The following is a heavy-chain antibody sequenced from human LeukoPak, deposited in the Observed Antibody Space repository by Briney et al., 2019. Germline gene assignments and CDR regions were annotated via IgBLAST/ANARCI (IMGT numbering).Heavy chain of an antibody. CDR3: ARRFVVREGGEYHYYGMDV. J-gene: IGHJ6*02. Sequence: GESLKISCKGSGYNFPDYWIDWVRQVTGKGLEWVGHIYPLDSYNTYSRSCQGQVTISVDKSTSPAYLQRGSLKASGPGIYFLARRFVVREGGEYHYYGMDVWGQGTTVTVSS. CDR1: GYNFPDYW. CDR2: IYPLDSYN. V-gene: IGHV5-51*01. D-gene: IGHD3-10*02.